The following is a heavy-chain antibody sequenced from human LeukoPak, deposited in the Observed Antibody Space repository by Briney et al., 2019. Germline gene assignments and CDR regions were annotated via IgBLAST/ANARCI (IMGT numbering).Heavy chain of an antibody. CDR2: IYYSGST. Sequence: SETLSLTCAVYGGSFSGYYWSWIRQPPGKGLEWIGYIYYSGSTNYNPSLKSRVTISVDTSKNQFSLKLSSVTAADTAVYYRARGDRFADYWGQGTLVTVSS. CDR3: ARGDRFADY. J-gene: IGHJ4*02. V-gene: IGHV4-59*01. CDR1: GGSFSGYY.